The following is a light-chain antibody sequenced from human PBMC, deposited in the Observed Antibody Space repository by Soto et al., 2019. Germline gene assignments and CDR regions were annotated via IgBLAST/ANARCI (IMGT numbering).Light chain of an antibody. J-gene: IGKJ1*01. Sequence: EIVMTQSPATLSVSPGERATLSCRASQSVSSNLAWYQQKPGQAPRLLIYGASTTATGIPARFSGSGSGTEFTLNVSSLQSEDFAVYYCQKYNNWPWTFGQGTKVEIK. CDR2: GAS. CDR3: QKYNNWPWT. CDR1: QSVSSN. V-gene: IGKV3-15*01.